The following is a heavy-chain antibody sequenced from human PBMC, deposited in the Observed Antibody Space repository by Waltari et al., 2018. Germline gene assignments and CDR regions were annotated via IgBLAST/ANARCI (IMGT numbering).Heavy chain of an antibody. CDR1: GGSISSSSYY. J-gene: IGHJ5*02. CDR2: IYYSGST. Sequence: QLQLQESGPGLVKPSETLSLTCTVSGGSISSSSYYWGWIRQPPGKGLEWIGSIYYSGSTYYNPSRKSRVTISVDTSKNQFSLKLSSVTAADTAVYYCARSDVLRFLEWSLFDPWGQGTLVTVSS. CDR3: ARSDVLRFLEWSLFDP. D-gene: IGHD3-3*01. V-gene: IGHV4-39*07.